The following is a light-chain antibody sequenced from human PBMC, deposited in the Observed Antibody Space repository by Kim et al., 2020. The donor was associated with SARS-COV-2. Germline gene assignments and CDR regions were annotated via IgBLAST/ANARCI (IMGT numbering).Light chain of an antibody. CDR2: DAS. CDR3: QQYNSYPRT. V-gene: IGKV1-5*01. CDR1: QSISSW. J-gene: IGKJ1*01. Sequence: EYVGDRVTITCRASQSISSWLAWYQQKPGKAPKLLIYDASSLESGVPSTFSGSGSGTEFTLTIRSLQPDDFATYYCQQYNSYPRTFGQGTKVDIK.